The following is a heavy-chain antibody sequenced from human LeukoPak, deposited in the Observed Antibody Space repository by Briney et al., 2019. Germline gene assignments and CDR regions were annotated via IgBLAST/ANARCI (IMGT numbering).Heavy chain of an antibody. CDR3: ARRKTYYYDSSGYAFVY. J-gene: IGHJ4*02. D-gene: IGHD3-22*01. CDR2: IYYSGST. CDR1: GGSISSYY. Sequence: SETLSLTCTVSGGSISSYYLSWIRQPPGKGLEWIGYIYYSGSTYYNPSLKSRVTISVDTSKNQFSLKLSSVTAADTAVYYCARRKTYYYDSSGYAFVYWGQGTLVTVSS. V-gene: IGHV4-59*08.